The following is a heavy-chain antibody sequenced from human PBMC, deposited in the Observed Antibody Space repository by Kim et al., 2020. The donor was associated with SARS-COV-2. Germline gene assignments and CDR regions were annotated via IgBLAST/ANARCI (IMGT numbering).Heavy chain of an antibody. CDR2: YSSGCT. D-gene: IGHD2-21*01. Sequence: YSSGCTYYTPSLKRRVTIYVDTSKNQFSLKLRSVTAADTAVYYCARLVRYWGQGTLVTVSS. V-gene: IGHV4-39*01. CDR3: ARLVRY. J-gene: IGHJ4*02.